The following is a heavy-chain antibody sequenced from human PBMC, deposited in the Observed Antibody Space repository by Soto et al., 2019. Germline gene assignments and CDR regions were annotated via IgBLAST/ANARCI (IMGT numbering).Heavy chain of an antibody. CDR3: ARHRGPTLAGIVFFDY. CDR2: ISTDGTRT. CDR1: GFTFSVYA. Sequence: QVQLVESGGGVVQPGRSLRLSCTASGFTFSVYAMHWVRQVPGKGLEWVALISTDGTRTYYADSVKGRFTISRDNSKNTLFLQIDSLRSEDTSVYYCARHRGPTLAGIVFFDYWGQGTLVTVSS. J-gene: IGHJ4*02. D-gene: IGHD6-19*01. V-gene: IGHV3-30-3*01.